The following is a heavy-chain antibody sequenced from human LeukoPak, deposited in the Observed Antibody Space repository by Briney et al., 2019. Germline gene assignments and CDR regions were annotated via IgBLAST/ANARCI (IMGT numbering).Heavy chain of an antibody. D-gene: IGHD3-10*01. CDR2: INPNSGGT. CDR1: GYTFTGYY. J-gene: IGHJ5*02. CDR3: ATGITMVRGVIP. Sequence: ASVTVSCKASGYTFTGYYMHWVRQAPGQGLEWMGWINPNSGGTNYAQKFQGRVTMTRDTSISTAYMELSRLRSDDTAVYYCATGITMVRGVIPWGQGTLVTVSS. V-gene: IGHV1-2*02.